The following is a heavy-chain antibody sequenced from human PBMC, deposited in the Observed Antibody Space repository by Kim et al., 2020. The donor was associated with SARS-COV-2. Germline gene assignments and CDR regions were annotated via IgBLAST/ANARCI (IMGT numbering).Heavy chain of an antibody. D-gene: IGHD5-18*01. CDR2: IGTAGDT. V-gene: IGHV3-13*01. Sequence: GGSLRLSCAASGFTFSSYDMHWVRQATGKGLEWVSAIGTAGDTYYPGSVKGRFTISRENAKNSLYLQMNSLRAGDTAVYYCARGVDTAMGYLYYFDYWGQGTLVTVSS. CDR1: GFTFSSYD. J-gene: IGHJ4*02. CDR3: ARGVDTAMGYLYYFDY.